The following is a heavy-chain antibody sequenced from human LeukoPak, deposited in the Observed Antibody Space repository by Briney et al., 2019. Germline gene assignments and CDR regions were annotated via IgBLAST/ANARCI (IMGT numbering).Heavy chain of an antibody. CDR1: EFSFSNAW. V-gene: IGHV3-15*01. CDR3: VTEGYSYGYHSFDI. D-gene: IGHD5-18*01. J-gene: IGHJ3*02. CDR2: IKSKSSGGTT. Sequence: GGSLRLSCVASEFSFSNAWMTWVRQAPGKGLEWVGRIKSKSSGGTTEYAAHLKGRITISRDDAKDTVYLQVNSLKSEDTSTYFCVTEGYSYGYHSFDIWGQGTTVTVSS.